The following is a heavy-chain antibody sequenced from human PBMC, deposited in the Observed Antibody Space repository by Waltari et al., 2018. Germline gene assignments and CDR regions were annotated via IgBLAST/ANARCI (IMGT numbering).Heavy chain of an antibody. V-gene: IGHV1-8*01. CDR2: MNPNSGNT. Sequence: QVQLVQSGAEVKKPGASVKVSCKASGYTFTSYDINWVRQATGRGLEWMGWMNPNSGNTGYAQKFQGRVTMTRNTSISTAYMELSSLRSEDTAVYYCARVHRLDHRTIFGVVPIDAFDIWGQGTMVTVSS. J-gene: IGHJ3*02. CDR3: ARVHRLDHRTIFGVVPIDAFDI. CDR1: GYTFTSYD. D-gene: IGHD3-3*01.